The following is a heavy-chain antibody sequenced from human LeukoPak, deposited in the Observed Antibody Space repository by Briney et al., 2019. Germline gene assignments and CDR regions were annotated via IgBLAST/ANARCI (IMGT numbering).Heavy chain of an antibody. D-gene: IGHD3-22*01. V-gene: IGHV4-4*07. Sequence: SETLSLTCTVSGGSINGYYWSWIRQPAGKGLEWIGRIYTSVSTNYNPSLKSRVTMSVDTSKNQFSLKLSSVTAADTAVYYCARGTSYYYDSSGSNAFDIWGQGTMVTVSS. CDR2: IYTSVST. J-gene: IGHJ3*02. CDR3: ARGTSYYYDSSGSNAFDI. CDR1: GGSINGYY.